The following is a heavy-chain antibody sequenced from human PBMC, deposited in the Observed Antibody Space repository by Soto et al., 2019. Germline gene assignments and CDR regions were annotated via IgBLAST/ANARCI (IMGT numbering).Heavy chain of an antibody. CDR1: GFTFSSYG. D-gene: IGHD5-18*01. J-gene: IGHJ6*02. Sequence: GGSLRLSCAASGFTFSSYGMHWVRQAPGKGLEWVAVIWYDGSNKYYADSVKGRFTISRDNSKNTLYLQMNSLRAEDTAVYYCARGSGYGYTYYYYGMDVWGQGTTVTVSS. CDR2: IWYDGSNK. V-gene: IGHV3-33*01. CDR3: ARGSGYGYTYYYYGMDV.